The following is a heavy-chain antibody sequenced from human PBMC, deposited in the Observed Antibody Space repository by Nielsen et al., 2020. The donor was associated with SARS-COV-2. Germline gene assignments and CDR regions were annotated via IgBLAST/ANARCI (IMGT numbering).Heavy chain of an antibody. CDR3: TRSYDSNGYQSAY. CDR1: GYFFSGSW. V-gene: IGHV5-10-1*01. J-gene: IGHJ4*02. Sequence: GESLKISCKGAGYFFSGSWITWVRQMPGKGLEWMGSIDPNDSYINYSPSFQGHVTISTDETISTAYLQFSSLKASDTAMYYCTRSYDSNGYQSAYWGQGTLVTVSS. CDR2: IDPNDSYI. D-gene: IGHD3-22*01.